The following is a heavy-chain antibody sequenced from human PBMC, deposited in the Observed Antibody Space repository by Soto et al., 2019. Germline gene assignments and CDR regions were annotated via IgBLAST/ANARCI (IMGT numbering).Heavy chain of an antibody. D-gene: IGHD2-2*01. CDR1: GGTFSSYA. V-gene: IGHV1-69*01. J-gene: IGHJ6*01. CDR2: VIPISETT. Sequence: QVQLVQSGAEVKKPGSSVKVSCTASGGTFSSYAISWVRQAPGQGLEWMGGVIPISETTNYAQKFQGRVTINADESKSTAYRELSSLRSEDTAVYYCARSQGSSTSLEIYYYYYYGMDVWGPRDHGQRLL. CDR3: ARSQGSSTSLEIYYYYYYGMDV.